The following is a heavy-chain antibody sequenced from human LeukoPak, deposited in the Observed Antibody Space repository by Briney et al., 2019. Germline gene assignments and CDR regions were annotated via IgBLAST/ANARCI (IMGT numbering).Heavy chain of an antibody. V-gene: IGHV4-4*08. CDR3: ARGLWDNGDRFDY. J-gene: IGHJ4*02. CDR2: IYTSGVT. Sequence: SETLSLTCTVSGGSISSYYWSWIRQPPGKGLEWIGRIYTSGVTTYNPSLKSRVTISLDMSKNQISLKLTSMTAADTAVYYCARGLWDNGDRFDYWGPGTLVTVSS. D-gene: IGHD4-17*01. CDR1: GGSISSYY.